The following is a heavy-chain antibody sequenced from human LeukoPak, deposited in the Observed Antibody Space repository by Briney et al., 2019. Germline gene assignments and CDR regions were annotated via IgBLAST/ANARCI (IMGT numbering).Heavy chain of an antibody. J-gene: IGHJ4*02. CDR3: ARESPNYFDY. CDR1: GFTVSSSY. V-gene: IGHV3-53*01. Sequence: PGGSLRLSCAASGFTVSSSYMSWVRQAPGKGLEWVSVIYSGGSTYYADSVKGRFTISRDNSKNTLYLQMNSLRDEDTAVYYCARESPNYFDYWGQGTLVIVSS. CDR2: IYSGGST.